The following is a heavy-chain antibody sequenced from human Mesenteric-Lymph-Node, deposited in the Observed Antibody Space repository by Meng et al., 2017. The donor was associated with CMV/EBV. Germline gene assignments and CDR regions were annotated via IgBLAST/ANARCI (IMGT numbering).Heavy chain of an antibody. CDR1: GFTFSSYA. J-gene: IGHJ4*02. D-gene: IGHD6-13*01. Sequence: GESLKISCAASGFTFSSYAMHWVRQAPGKGLEWVAVISFDENNKYDADSVKGRFTISRDNSKNILYLQMDSLRPEDTAVFYCAREPSTTGSSSCYRPLHYWGQGTLVTVSS. CDR3: AREPSTTGSSSCYRPLHY. CDR2: ISFDENNK. V-gene: IGHV3-30-3*01.